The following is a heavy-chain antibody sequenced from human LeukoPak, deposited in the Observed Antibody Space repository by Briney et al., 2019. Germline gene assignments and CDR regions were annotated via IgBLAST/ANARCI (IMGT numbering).Heavy chain of an antibody. J-gene: IGHJ4*02. V-gene: IGHV1-24*01. CDR2: FYPEDGET. D-gene: IGHD4-17*01. Sequence: GASLKVSCKVSGYTPTELSMHWVRQAPGKGVEWMGGFYPEDGETINARKFQGRVTLNEETSTDTAYMGLSSLRPEDTALYYCGTMCTVTTARYFDYWGEGTLVTVSS. CDR1: GYTPTELS. CDR3: GTMCTVTTARYFDY.